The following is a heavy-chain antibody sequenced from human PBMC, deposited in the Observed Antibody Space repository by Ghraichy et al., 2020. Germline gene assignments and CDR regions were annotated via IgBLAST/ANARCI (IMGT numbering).Heavy chain of an antibody. V-gene: IGHV4-34*01. J-gene: IGHJ6*02. CDR3: ARGLDYGMDV. CDR2: INHSGST. CDR1: GGSFSGYY. Sequence: SETLPLTCAVYGGSFSGYYWSWIRQPPGKGLEWIGEINHSGSTNYNPSLKSRVTISVDTSKNQFSLKLSSVTAADTAVYYCARGLDYGMDVWGQGTTVTVSS.